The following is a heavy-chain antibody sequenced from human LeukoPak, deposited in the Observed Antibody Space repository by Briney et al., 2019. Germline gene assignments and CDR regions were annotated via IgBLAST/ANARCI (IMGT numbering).Heavy chain of an antibody. CDR3: ARESNWSKTGFDY. CDR1: GGSISSSTYY. D-gene: IGHD1/OR15-1a*01. V-gene: IGHV4-39*07. CDR2: IYYSGST. Sequence: SETLSLTCSVSGGSISSSTYYWGWIRQPPGKGLEWIGSIYYSGSTYYNPSLKSRVTISVDTSKNQFSLKLSSVTAADTAVYYRARESNWSKTGFDYWGQGTLVSVSS. J-gene: IGHJ4*02.